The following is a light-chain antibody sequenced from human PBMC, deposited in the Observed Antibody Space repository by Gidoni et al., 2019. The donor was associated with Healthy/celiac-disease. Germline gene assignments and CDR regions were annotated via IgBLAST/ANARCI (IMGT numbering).Light chain of an antibody. J-gene: IGLJ2*01. CDR2: EDN. CDR3: QSYDSSTPVV. V-gene: IGLV6-57*04. Sequence: NFMMTRPQSVSESPGKTVTSSCTRSSSSIASNYVQWYQQRPGSAPTTVIYEDNQRPSGVPDRFSGSIDSSSNSASLTISGLKTEDEAVYYCQSYDSSTPVVFGGGTKLTVL. CDR1: SSSIASNY.